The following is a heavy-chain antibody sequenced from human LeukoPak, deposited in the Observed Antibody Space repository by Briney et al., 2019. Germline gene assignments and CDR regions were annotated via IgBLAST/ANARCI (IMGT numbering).Heavy chain of an antibody. V-gene: IGHV3-48*03. D-gene: IGHD6-13*01. CDR3: ARGSRVSSSWLPYYYYGMDV. Sequence: GGSLRLSCAASGFTFSSYEMNWVRQALGKGLEWVSYISSSGSTIYYADSVKGRFTISRDNAKNSLYLQMNSLRAEDTAVYYCARGSRVSSSWLPYYYYGMDVWGKGTTVTVSS. J-gene: IGHJ6*04. CDR1: GFTFSSYE. CDR2: ISSSGSTI.